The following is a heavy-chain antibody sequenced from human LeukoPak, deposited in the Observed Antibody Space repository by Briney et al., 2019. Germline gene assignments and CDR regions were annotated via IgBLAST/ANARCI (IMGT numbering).Heavy chain of an antibody. Sequence: ASVKVSRKASGCTFTSYYIHWVRQAPGQGLEWMGIIIPSAGRTNYAQKFRGRVSMTTDMSTSTVYMELSSLRSEDTAVYYCAREYSGGNFDYWGQGTLVTVSS. V-gene: IGHV1-46*01. CDR1: GCTFTSYY. CDR3: AREYSGGNFDY. J-gene: IGHJ4*01. D-gene: IGHD2-15*01. CDR2: IIPSAGRT.